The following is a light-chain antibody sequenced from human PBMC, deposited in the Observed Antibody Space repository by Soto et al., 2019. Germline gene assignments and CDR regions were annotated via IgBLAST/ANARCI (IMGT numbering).Light chain of an antibody. J-gene: IGKJ2*01. CDR3: QHYDGSPRT. V-gene: IGKV3-20*01. CDR1: QSVNSNY. CDR2: WVF. Sequence: ETVLTQSPGTVSLSPGERATLSCRTSQSVNSNYLAWYQQKPGQAPRLLIYWVFNRATGIPDRFSGSGSGTDFTLTISGLEPEDSAIYYCQHYDGSPRTFGQGTKLEIK.